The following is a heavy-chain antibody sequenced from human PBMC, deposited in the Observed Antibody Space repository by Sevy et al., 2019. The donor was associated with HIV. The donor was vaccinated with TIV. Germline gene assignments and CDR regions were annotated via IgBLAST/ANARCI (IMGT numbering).Heavy chain of an antibody. V-gene: IGHV3-21*01. CDR3: ARGRGDPRGAFDI. CDR1: AFTFNLYC. J-gene: IGHJ3*02. D-gene: IGHD2-21*01. CDR2: ISSSSSYI. Sequence: GGSLRLSCAASAFTFNLYCMNWVRQAPGKGLEWVSSISSSSSYIFYADSVKGRFSISRDNAKNSLYLQMNSLRAEDTAIYYCARGRGDPRGAFDIWGQGTMVTVSS.